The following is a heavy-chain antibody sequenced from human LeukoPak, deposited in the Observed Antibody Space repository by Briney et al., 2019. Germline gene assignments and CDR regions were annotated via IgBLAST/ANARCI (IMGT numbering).Heavy chain of an antibody. D-gene: IGHD2-2*01. Sequence: PGGSLRLSCAPSGFTFSSYWMHWVRQTPRKGLVWVSRINSDGSGTSYADSVKGRFTISRDDAKNTLYLQMNSLRAEDTAVYYCVREGCSSSSCYNYYYYYGMDVWGQGTTVTVSS. J-gene: IGHJ6*02. CDR2: INSDGSGT. V-gene: IGHV3-74*01. CDR1: GFTFSSYW. CDR3: VREGCSSSSCYNYYYYYGMDV.